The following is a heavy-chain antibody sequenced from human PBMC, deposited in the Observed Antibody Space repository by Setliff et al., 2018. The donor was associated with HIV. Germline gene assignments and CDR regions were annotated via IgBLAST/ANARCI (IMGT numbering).Heavy chain of an antibody. Sequence: GGSLRLSCAASGFTFSSYWMHWVRQAPGKGLVWVSRISSDGITTSYADSVKGRFTISRDNAKNSLYLQMNSLRAEDTAVYYCAREGQEEWLAPSMYNWFDPWGQGTLVTVSS. V-gene: IGHV3-74*01. CDR2: ISSDGITT. J-gene: IGHJ5*02. D-gene: IGHD6-19*01. CDR1: GFTFSSYW. CDR3: AREGQEEWLAPSMYNWFDP.